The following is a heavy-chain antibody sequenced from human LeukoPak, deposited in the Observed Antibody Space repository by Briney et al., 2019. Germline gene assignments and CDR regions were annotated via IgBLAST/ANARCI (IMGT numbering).Heavy chain of an antibody. Sequence: GGSLRLSCAASGFTFSISYMSWVRQAPGKGLEWVSVIYSSGSTYYSDSVKGRFTISRDNSKNTLYLQMNSLRAEETAVYYCARYCSSTSCNSGGFDPWGQGTLVTVSS. CDR2: IYSSGST. D-gene: IGHD2-2*02. V-gene: IGHV3-53*01. CDR3: ARYCSSTSCNSGGFDP. J-gene: IGHJ5*02. CDR1: GFTFSISY.